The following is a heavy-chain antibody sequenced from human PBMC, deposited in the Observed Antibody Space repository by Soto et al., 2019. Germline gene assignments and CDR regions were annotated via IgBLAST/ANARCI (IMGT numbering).Heavy chain of an antibody. D-gene: IGHD1-26*01. V-gene: IGHV1-18*01. J-gene: IGHJ4*02. CDR3: ASRRTEVGALYFDY. CDR1: GYTFTSYG. Sequence: QVQLVQSGAEVKKPGASVKVSCKASGYTFTSYGISWVRQAPGQGLEWMGWISAYNGNTNYAQKLQGRVAMTTDTPTSIAYMELRSLRSDDTAVYYCASRRTEVGALYFDYWGQRTLVTVSS. CDR2: ISAYNGNT.